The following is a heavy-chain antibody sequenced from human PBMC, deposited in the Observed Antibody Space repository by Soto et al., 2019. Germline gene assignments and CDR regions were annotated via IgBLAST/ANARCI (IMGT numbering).Heavy chain of an antibody. J-gene: IGHJ5*02. V-gene: IGHV3-30-3*01. CDR3: AGVGGIGVNLFDP. D-gene: IGHD2-15*01. CDR2: ISYDGSNK. CDR1: GFTFSSYA. Sequence: QVQLVESGGGVVQPGRSLRLSCAASGFTFSSYAMHWVRQAPGKGLEWVAVISYDGSNKYYAESVQGRFTISRDNSKNTLSLQMNSLRAEGTAVYYCAGVGGIGVNLFDPWGQGTLVTVSS.